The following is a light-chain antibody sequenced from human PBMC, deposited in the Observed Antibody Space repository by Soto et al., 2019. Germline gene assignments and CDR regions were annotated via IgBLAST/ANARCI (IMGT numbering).Light chain of an antibody. CDR3: QMYNGAPQWT. Sequence: DIQMTQSPSSLSASVGDRVAITSRAIQGISKYLGWYHQKPGKFPKLLIYAASTLESGVPSRFSGSGSGTDFNPSVGSLQHDDVATYYCQMYNGAPQWTCGQGTKV. CDR1: QGISKY. J-gene: IGKJ1*01. V-gene: IGKV1-27*01. CDR2: AAS.